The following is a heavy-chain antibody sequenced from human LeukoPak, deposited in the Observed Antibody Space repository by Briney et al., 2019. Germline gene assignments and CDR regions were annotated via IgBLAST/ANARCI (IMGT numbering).Heavy chain of an antibody. CDR1: GGSISSYY. Sequence: SETLSLTCSVSGGSISSYYWSWIRQTPRKGLEWIGYISYSGSTNYNPSLKSRVTISVDTSKNQFSLKLSSVTAADTAVYYCARVGRGDHTWGSYYYDHWGQGTLVTVSS. CDR3: ARVGRGDHTWGSYYYDH. D-gene: IGHD3-16*01. CDR2: ISYSGST. V-gene: IGHV4-59*01. J-gene: IGHJ4*02.